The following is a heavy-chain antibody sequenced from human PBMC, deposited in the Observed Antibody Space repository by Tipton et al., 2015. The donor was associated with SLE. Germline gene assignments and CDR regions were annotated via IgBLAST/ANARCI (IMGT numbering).Heavy chain of an antibody. CDR1: GGSISSGSYY. J-gene: IGHJ4*02. D-gene: IGHD3-22*01. CDR3: ARAPRYYYDSSYFDY. Sequence: TLSLTCTVSGGSISSGSYYWSWIRQPAGKGLEWIGRIYTSGSTNYNPSLKGRVTISVDTSKNQFSLKLSSVTAADTAVYYCARAPRYYYDSSYFDYWGQGTLVTVSS. CDR2: IYTSGST. V-gene: IGHV4-61*02.